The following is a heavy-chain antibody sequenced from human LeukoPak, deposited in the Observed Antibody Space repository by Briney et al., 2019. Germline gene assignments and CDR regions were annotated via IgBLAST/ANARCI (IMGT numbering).Heavy chain of an antibody. D-gene: IGHD1-7*01. Sequence: SETLSLTCTVSGGSISSSSYYWGWIRQPPGKGLEWIGNIYYGGSTYYNPSLKSRVTISVDASNNELSLKLSSVTAADTAMYFCARTYNWNYGLNFGCWGQGTLVTVSS. CDR2: IYYGGST. V-gene: IGHV4-39*01. CDR3: ARTYNWNYGLNFGC. CDR1: GGSISSSSYY. J-gene: IGHJ4*02.